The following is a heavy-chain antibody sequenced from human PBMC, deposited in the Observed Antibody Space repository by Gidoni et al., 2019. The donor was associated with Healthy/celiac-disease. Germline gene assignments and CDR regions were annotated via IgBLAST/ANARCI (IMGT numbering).Heavy chain of an antibody. J-gene: IGHJ5*02. CDR3: ARAVYYYGSGSASEP. D-gene: IGHD3-10*01. Sequence: QVQLQQWGAGLLKPSETLSLTCSVYAWSFSGYYWSWIRPPPGKGLEWIGEINNSGSPNYNPSLKSRVTISVDTSKNQFSLKLSSVTAADTAVYYCARAVYYYGSGSASEPWGQGTLVTVSS. CDR2: INNSGSP. V-gene: IGHV4-34*01. CDR1: AWSFSGYY.